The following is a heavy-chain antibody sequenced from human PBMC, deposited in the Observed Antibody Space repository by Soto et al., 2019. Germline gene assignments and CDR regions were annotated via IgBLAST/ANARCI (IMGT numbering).Heavy chain of an antibody. CDR2: MNPNSGNT. CDR1: GYTFTSYD. CDR3: ERGPPLLSRIAVAGTPSFDY. J-gene: IGHJ4*02. D-gene: IGHD6-19*01. V-gene: IGHV1-8*01. Sequence: ASVKVSCKASGYTFTSYDINWVRQATGQGLEWMGWMNPNSGNTGYAQKFQGRVTMTRNTSISTAYMELSSLRSEDTAVYYCERGPPLLSRIAVAGTPSFDYWGQGTLVTVSS.